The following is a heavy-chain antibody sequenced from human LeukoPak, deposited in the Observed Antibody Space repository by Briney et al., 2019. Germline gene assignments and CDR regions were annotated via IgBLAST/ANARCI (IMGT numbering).Heavy chain of an antibody. CDR2: ISAYNGNT. CDR1: GYTFTSYG. V-gene: IGHV1-18*01. Sequence: ASVKVSCKASGYTFTSYGISWVRQAPGQGLEWMGWISAYNGNTNYAQKLQGRVTMTTDTSTSTAYMELRSLRSDDTAVYYCARVRDVEQQLVSQYYYYYYMDVWGKGTTVTIS. J-gene: IGHJ6*03. CDR3: ARVRDVEQQLVSQYYYYYYMDV. D-gene: IGHD6-13*01.